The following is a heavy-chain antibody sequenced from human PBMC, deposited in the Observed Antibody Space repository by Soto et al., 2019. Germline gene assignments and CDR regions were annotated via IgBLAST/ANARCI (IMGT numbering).Heavy chain of an antibody. D-gene: IGHD5-12*01. CDR1: GFTFTSYS. CDR2: VNPGGYST. CDR3: AKDLRAGSGYDFDY. V-gene: IGHV3-23*01. J-gene: IGHJ4*02. Sequence: EGQLLQSGGGLVQPGGSLRLSCAASGFTFTSYSMTWVRQTPGKGLEWVAAVNPGGYSTYYADSVKGRFTISRDNSNKTLYLQMNSLRAEDTAVYYCAKDLRAGSGYDFDYRDQGTLVTVSS.